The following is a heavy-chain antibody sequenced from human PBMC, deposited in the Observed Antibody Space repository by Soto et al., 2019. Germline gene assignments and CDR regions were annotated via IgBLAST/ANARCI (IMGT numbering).Heavy chain of an antibody. Sequence: QVQLVESGGGVVQPGRSLRVSCAASGFTFSIYAMHWVRQAPGTGLEWVAVISYDGTKTYYADSVKGRFTISRDNSKNTVYLQMNSLRDEDTAVYYCAEDRGPRRQWVLDPFDYWGQGTVVTVSP. CDR3: AEDRGPRRQWVLDPFDY. V-gene: IGHV3-30*18. CDR1: GFTFSIYA. CDR2: ISYDGTKT. J-gene: IGHJ4*02. D-gene: IGHD6-19*01.